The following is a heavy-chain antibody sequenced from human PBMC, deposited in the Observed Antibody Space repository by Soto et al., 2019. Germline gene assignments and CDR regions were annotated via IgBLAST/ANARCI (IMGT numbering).Heavy chain of an antibody. D-gene: IGHD6-13*01. CDR3: ARGQQLGTWGFLDY. CDR2: ISGYNGKT. CDR1: GYSFTRYG. Sequence: ASVKVSCKASGYSFTRYGISWVRQAPGQGLEWMGWISGYNGKTKYAQNLQGRVSMTTDTSTSTAYMELRSLRSDDTAVYYCARGQQLGTWGFLDYWGLGTLVTVSS. V-gene: IGHV1-18*01. J-gene: IGHJ4*02.